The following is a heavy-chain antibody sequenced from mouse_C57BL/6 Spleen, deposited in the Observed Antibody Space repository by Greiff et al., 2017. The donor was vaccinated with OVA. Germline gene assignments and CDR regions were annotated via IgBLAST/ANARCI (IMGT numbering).Heavy chain of an antibody. J-gene: IGHJ3*01. D-gene: IGHD1-1*01. CDR2: INPNNGGT. V-gene: IGHV1-22*01. CDR3: ARGYGSSYGFAY. Sequence: EVQLQQSGPELVKPGASVKMSCKASGYTFTDYNMHWVKQSHGKSLEWIGYINPNNGGTSYNQKFKGKATLTVNKSSSTAYKELRSLTSEDSSVYYCARGYGSSYGFAYWGQGTLVTVSA. CDR1: GYTFTDYN.